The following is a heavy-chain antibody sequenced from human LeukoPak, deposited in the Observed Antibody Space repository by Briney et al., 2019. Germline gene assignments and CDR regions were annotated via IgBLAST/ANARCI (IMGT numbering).Heavy chain of an antibody. CDR1: GGSISSYY. Sequence: SETLSLTCTVSGGSISSYYWSWIRQPPGKGLEWIGYIYYSGSTNYNPSLKSRVTISVDTSKNQFSLKLSSVTAADTAVYYCARPLKDYYYYMDVWGKGTTVTVSS. V-gene: IGHV4-59*08. J-gene: IGHJ6*03. CDR2: IYYSGST. CDR3: ARPLKDYYYYMDV.